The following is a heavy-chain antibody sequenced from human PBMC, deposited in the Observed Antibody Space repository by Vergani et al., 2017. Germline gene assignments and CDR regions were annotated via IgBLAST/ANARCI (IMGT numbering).Heavy chain of an antibody. CDR3: ARLGSNSGYVYPVDY. CDR1: GDSISSNNC. J-gene: IGHJ4*02. D-gene: IGHD5-12*01. V-gene: IGHV4-4*03. Sequence: QVQLQESGPGLVKPPGTLSLTCAVSGDSISSNNCWTWVRQPPGKGLEWIGSIYHSGITYYNPSLRSRITISVDTSKNLLSLILTSVTAADTAFYYCARLGSNSGYVYPVDYWGQGTLVTVSS. CDR2: IYHSGIT.